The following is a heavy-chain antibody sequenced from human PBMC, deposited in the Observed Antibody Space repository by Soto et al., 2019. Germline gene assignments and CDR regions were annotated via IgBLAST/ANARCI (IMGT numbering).Heavy chain of an antibody. J-gene: IGHJ4*02. CDR2: IKEDGSEE. Sequence: VETGGGLVQPGGSLRLSCATSGFTFNTYWMTWVRQAPGKGLEWVANIKEDGSEENYVDSVKGRFTISRDNGKNSLFLQMNRLRREDSAVYYCVRSFSFDWLLFTLDYWGQGTLVSVSS. CDR1: GFTFNTYW. D-gene: IGHD3-9*01. CDR3: VRSFSFDWLLFTLDY. V-gene: IGHV3-7*01.